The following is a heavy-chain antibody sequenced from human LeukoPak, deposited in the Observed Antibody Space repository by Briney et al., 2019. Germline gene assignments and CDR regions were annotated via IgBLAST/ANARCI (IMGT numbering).Heavy chain of an antibody. D-gene: IGHD5-12*01. CDR2: ITSGYST. V-gene: IGHV3-23*01. CDR3: AKDQPPTN. J-gene: IGHJ4*02. CDR1: GFTFTTYW. Sequence: GESLRLSCAASGFTFTTYWMSWVRQAPGKGLEWVSAITSGYSTYYADSVKGRFTISRDNSKNTLYLQMNSLRAEDTAVYYCAKDQPPTNWGQGTLVTVSS.